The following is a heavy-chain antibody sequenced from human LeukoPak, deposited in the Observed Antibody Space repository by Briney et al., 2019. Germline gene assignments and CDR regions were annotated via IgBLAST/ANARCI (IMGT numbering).Heavy chain of an antibody. CDR3: AKDSSRPRVYGMDV. CDR1: GFTFSSYS. CDR2: IRSSSNII. J-gene: IGHJ6*02. Sequence: QTGGSLRLSCAASGFTFSSYSMNWVRQAPGKGLEWVSYIRSSSNIIYYADSVKGRFTISRGNTKNSLYLQMNSLRAEDTAVYYCAKDSSRPRVYGMDVWGQGTTVTVSS. V-gene: IGHV3-48*04. D-gene: IGHD2-2*01.